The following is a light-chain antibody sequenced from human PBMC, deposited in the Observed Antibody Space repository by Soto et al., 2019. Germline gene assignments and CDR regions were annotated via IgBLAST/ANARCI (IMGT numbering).Light chain of an antibody. CDR1: QSVSIY. V-gene: IGKV3-20*01. CDR3: QQYGSSLIT. Sequence: EIVLTQSPATLSLFPGERATLSCRASQSVSIYLAWYQQKPGQAPRLLIYDASNRATGIPARFSGSGSGTDFTLTISRLEPEDFAVYYCQQYGSSLITFGQGTRLEIK. J-gene: IGKJ5*01. CDR2: DAS.